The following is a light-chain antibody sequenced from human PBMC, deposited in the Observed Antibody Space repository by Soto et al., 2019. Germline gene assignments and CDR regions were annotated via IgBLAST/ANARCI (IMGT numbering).Light chain of an antibody. CDR2: DAS. J-gene: IGKJ5*01. CDR3: QQRSIWPQFT. Sequence: EIVLTQSPATLSLSPGERATLSCRASQSIRSYLAWYQQRPGQAPRLLLYDASNRAAGIPARFSGSGSGIDFTLTISRLEPEDVAVYSCQQRSIWPQFTFGQGTRLEIK. CDR1: QSIRSY. V-gene: IGKV3-11*01.